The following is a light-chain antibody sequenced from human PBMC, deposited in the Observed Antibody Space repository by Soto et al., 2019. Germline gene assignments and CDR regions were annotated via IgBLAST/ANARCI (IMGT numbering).Light chain of an antibody. J-gene: IGKJ1*01. V-gene: IGKV2-28*01. CDR2: LGS. CDR1: QSLLDRSGYIY. Sequence: TLSPLSLPVTPGEPASISCRSIQSLLDRSGYIYLDWYLQKPGQSPQLLIYLGSTRASGVSGRFSASGSGTDFTMKISRVEAEDVGVYYCMQTLQTRTFGQGTKVDIK. CDR3: MQTLQTRT.